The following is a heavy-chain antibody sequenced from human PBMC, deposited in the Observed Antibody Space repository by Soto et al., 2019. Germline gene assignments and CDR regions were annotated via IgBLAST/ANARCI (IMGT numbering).Heavy chain of an antibody. J-gene: IGHJ3*01. Sequence: PSETLSLTCTVSGGSISSSSYYWGWIRQLPGKGLEWIGSIYYSGSTYYNPSLKSRVTISVDTSKNQFSLKLSSVTAADTAVYYCARLRAAVGVDWGQGTMVTGSS. CDR1: GGSISSSSYY. CDR3: ARLRAAVGVD. D-gene: IGHD3-22*01. V-gene: IGHV4-39*01. CDR2: IYYSGST.